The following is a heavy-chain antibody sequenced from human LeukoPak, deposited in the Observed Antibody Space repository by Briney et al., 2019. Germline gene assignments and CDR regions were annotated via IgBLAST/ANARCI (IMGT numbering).Heavy chain of an antibody. CDR2: INYGGSP. CDR3: ARARVYFDSSGHPSAASS. Sequence: PSETLSLTCTVSGGSISSSSYYWVWIRQPPAKGLEWIGSINYGGSPYYNPALKGRATISFETSKNHFSLKLSSATAADTAVYYCARARVYFDSSGHPSAASSWGQGTLVTVSS. J-gene: IGHJ4*02. CDR1: GGSISSSSYY. D-gene: IGHD3-22*01. V-gene: IGHV4-39*07.